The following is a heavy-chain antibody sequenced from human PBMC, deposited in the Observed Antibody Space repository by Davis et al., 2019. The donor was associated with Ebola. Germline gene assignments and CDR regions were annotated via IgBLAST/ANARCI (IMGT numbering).Heavy chain of an antibody. CDR1: GFTFSDYY. Sequence: GESLKISCAASGFTFSDYYMSWIRQAPGKGLEWVSYISGYTNYADSVKGRFTISRDNAKYSLYLQMNSLRAEDTAVYYCARMYSGSPEGGDYWGQGTLVIVSS. V-gene: IGHV3-11*06. D-gene: IGHD1-26*01. CDR2: ISGYT. J-gene: IGHJ4*02. CDR3: ARMYSGSPEGGDY.